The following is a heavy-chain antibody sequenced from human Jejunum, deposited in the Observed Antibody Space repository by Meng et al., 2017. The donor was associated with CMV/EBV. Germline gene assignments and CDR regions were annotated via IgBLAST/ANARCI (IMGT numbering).Heavy chain of an antibody. V-gene: IGHV3-48*03. CDR2: ISTSGSTI. CDR1: GFTFANYE. Sequence: GFTFANYEMNWVRQAPGKGLEWIAYISTSGSTIYYADSVKGRFIISRDDAENSVYLQMNSLTDEDTALYYCARDPPGDGGVTSDYWGQGILVTVSS. CDR3: ARDPPGDGGVTSDY. J-gene: IGHJ4*02. D-gene: IGHD7-27*01.